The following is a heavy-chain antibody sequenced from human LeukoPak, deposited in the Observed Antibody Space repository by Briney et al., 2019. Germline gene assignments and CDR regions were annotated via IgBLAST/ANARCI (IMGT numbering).Heavy chain of an antibody. CDR3: AREPPLRDGYTPAPFDY. D-gene: IGHD5-24*01. Sequence: SETLSLTCTVSGGSISSYYWSWIRQPPGKGLEWIGYIYYSGSTNYNPSLKSRVTISVDTSKNQFSLKLSSVTAADTAVYYYAREPPLRDGYTPAPFDYWGQGTLVTVSS. CDR2: IYYSGST. J-gene: IGHJ4*02. V-gene: IGHV4-59*01. CDR1: GGSISSYY.